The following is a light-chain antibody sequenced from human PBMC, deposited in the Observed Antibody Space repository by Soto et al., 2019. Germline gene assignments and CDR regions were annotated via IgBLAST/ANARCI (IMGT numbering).Light chain of an antibody. J-gene: IGLJ3*02. V-gene: IGLV2-23*01. Sequence: QSVLTQPASVSGSPGQSITISCAGTSSDVGSHPLVSWYQQHPGKAPKLMLSEDTKRPSGVSNRFSGSKSGNMASLTISGLQAEDEADYYCCAFTSAGTWVFGGGTKLTVL. CDR3: CAFTSAGTWV. CDR1: SSDVGSHPL. CDR2: EDT.